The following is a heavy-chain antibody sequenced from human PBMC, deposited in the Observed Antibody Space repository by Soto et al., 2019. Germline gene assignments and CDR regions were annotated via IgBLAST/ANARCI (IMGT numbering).Heavy chain of an antibody. CDR2: ISYDGTNK. V-gene: IGHV3-30*03. J-gene: IGHJ4*02. CDR3: ARDADLIYFDS. D-gene: IGHD3-3*01. CDR1: GFAFIGYG. Sequence: GGSLRLSCAASGFAFIGYGMHWVRQAPGKGLKWVALISYDGTNKHYEDSVKGRFTISRDNSKNTLYLQMNSLRTEDTAVYFCARDADLIYFDSWGQGTLVTVSS.